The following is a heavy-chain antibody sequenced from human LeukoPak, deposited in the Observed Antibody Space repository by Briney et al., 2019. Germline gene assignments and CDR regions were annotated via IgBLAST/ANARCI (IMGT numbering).Heavy chain of an antibody. CDR1: GFTFSSYA. CDR3: ARDRTPITMVRGDYFDY. V-gene: IGHV3-23*01. Sequence: GGSLRLSCAASGFTFSSYAMSWVRQAPGKGLEWVSAISGSGGSTYYADSVKGRFTISRDNSKNTLYLQMNSLRAEDTAVYYCARDRTPITMVRGDYFDYWGQGTLVTVSS. D-gene: IGHD3-10*01. CDR2: ISGSGGST. J-gene: IGHJ4*02.